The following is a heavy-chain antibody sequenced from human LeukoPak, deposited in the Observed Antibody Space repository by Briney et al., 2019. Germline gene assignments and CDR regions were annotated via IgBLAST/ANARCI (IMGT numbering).Heavy chain of an antibody. J-gene: IGHJ4*02. D-gene: IGHD6-13*01. V-gene: IGHV3-43*02. CDR1: GFTFDDYA. CDR2: ISGDGGST. CDR3: AKDRSSSRAQVFDN. Sequence: AGGSLRLPCAASGFTFDDYAMHWVRQVPGKGPEWVSLISGDGGSTYYADSVKGRFTISRDNSKNSLYLQMNSPRTEDSALYYCAKDRSSSRAQVFDNWGQGTLVTVSS.